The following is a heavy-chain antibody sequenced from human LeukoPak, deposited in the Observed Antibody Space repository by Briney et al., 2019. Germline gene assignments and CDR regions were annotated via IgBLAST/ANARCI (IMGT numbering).Heavy chain of an antibody. CDR1: GFTFGDYA. J-gene: IGHJ4*02. CDR2: IRSKAYGGTT. Sequence: GGSLRLSCTTSGFTFGDYAMSWVRQAPGKGLEWVGFIRSKAYGGTTEYAASVKGRFTISRDDSKSIAYLQMNSLRAEDTAIYYCAKKIFQGWGFYFDYWGQGTLVTVSS. D-gene: IGHD2-21*01. V-gene: IGHV3-49*04. CDR3: AKKIFQGWGFYFDY.